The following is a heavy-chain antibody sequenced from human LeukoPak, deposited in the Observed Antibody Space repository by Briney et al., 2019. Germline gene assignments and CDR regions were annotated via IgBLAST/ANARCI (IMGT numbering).Heavy chain of an antibody. CDR3: AKAGVQLWSPAGDY. D-gene: IGHD5-18*01. CDR1: GFTFSSYA. V-gene: IGHV3-23*01. CDR2: ISGSGVYT. Sequence: GGSLRLACAASGFTFSSYAMSWVRQAPGRGLEWVSGISGSGVYTYYADSVKGRFTISRDNSKNTLFLQLNRLRAEDTAMYYCAKAGVQLWSPAGDYWGQGTLVTVSS. J-gene: IGHJ4*02.